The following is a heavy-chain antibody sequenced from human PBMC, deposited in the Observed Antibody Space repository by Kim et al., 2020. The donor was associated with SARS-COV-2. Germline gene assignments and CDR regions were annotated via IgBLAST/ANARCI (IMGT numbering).Heavy chain of an antibody. CDR2: ISGSGDAT. D-gene: IGHD6-13*01. Sequence: GGSLRLSCAVSGFTFSSYAMSWVRQAPGKGLGWVSAISGSGDATYYADSVEGRFTISRDNSKNTLYLQMNSLGAEDTAVYYCAKGGYNNIWYAEYFHHWGQGTLVTVSS. J-gene: IGHJ1*01. CDR1: GFTFSSYA. CDR3: AKGGYNNIWYAEYFHH. V-gene: IGHV3-23*01.